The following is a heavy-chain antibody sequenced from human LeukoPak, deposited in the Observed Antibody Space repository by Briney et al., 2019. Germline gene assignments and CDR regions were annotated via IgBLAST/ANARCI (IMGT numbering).Heavy chain of an antibody. Sequence: GASVKVSCKASGYTFTSYGISWVRQAPGQGLEWMGWISAYNGNTNYAQKLQGRVTMTTDTSTSTAYMELRSLRSDDTAVYYCVGYSSSTGDAFDIWGRGTMVAVSS. CDR1: GYTFTSYG. V-gene: IGHV1-18*01. CDR2: ISAYNGNT. J-gene: IGHJ3*02. D-gene: IGHD6-6*01. CDR3: VGYSSSTGDAFDI.